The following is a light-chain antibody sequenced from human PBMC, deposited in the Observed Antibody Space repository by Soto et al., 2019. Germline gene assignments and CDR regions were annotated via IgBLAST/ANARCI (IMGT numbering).Light chain of an antibody. J-gene: IGKJ1*01. CDR1: QNIGVY. CDR2: AAS. Sequence: DIQMTQSPSSLSASVGDRVTITCRASQNIGVYLNWYQKKPGKAPKLLIHAASSLHSGVPSTFSGSGSGTDLALTISSLQPEDFATYYCHQTAANPWTFAQGTKVEI. CDR3: HQTAANPWT. V-gene: IGKV1-39*01.